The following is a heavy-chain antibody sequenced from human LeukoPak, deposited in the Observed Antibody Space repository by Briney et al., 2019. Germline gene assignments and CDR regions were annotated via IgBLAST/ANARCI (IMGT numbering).Heavy chain of an antibody. J-gene: IGHJ4*02. Sequence: ASVKVSCKASGYTLTSYGISWVRQAPGQGLEWMGGISANNGDTNYAQKLQGRVTMTTDTSTSTAYMELSRLRSDDTAVYYCARARGSSGWYKEEYYFDYWGQGTLVTVSS. CDR3: ARARGSSGWYKEEYYFDY. CDR2: ISANNGDT. D-gene: IGHD6-19*01. CDR1: GYTLTSYG. V-gene: IGHV1-18*04.